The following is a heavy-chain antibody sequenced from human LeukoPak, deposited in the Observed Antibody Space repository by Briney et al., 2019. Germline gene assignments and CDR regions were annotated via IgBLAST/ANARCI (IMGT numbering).Heavy chain of an antibody. D-gene: IGHD7-27*01. CDR3: AKALGRPGDY. J-gene: IGHJ4*02. Sequence: PGGSLRLSCAASGFTFDDYAMHWVRQAPGKGLEWVSLISGDGGSTYYADSVKGRFTISRDNSKDSLYLQMNSLRTEDIALYYCAKALGRPGDYWGQGTLVTVSS. CDR2: ISGDGGST. CDR1: GFTFDDYA. V-gene: IGHV3-43*02.